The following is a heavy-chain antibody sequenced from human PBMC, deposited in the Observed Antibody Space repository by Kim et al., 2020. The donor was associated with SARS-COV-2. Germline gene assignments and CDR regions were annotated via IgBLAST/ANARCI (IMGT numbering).Heavy chain of an antibody. D-gene: IGHD2-21*02. J-gene: IGHJ3*02. Sequence: SGPTLVNPTQTLTLTCTFSGFSLTTSGVGVGWIRQPPGKALECLALIFWDDDKYYSPSLRRGLSITKDTSKNQVVLTMTNVDPVDTGTYYCVKVTPEAFDIWGQGTVVTVSS. CDR1: GFSLTTSGVG. CDR2: IFWDDDK. CDR3: VKVTPEAFDI. V-gene: IGHV2-5*04.